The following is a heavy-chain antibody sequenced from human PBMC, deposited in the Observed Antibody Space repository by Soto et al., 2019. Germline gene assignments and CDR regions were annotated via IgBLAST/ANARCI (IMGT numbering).Heavy chain of an antibody. Sequence: GGSLRLSCAASGFTLSKYDMHWVRQAPGKGLQWVAVISYEGNKKYYEDSVKGRFNVSRDNSKNMVYLQMNSLRAEDTAIYYCARHIGRDGYSYYYYGMDVWGQGTTVTVSS. CDR1: GFTLSKYD. D-gene: IGHD5-12*01. CDR2: ISYEGNKK. J-gene: IGHJ6*02. CDR3: ARHIGRDGYSYYYYGMDV. V-gene: IGHV3-30-3*01.